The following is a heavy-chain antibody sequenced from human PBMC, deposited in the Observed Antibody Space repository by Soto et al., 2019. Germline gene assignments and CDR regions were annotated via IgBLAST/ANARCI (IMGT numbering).Heavy chain of an antibody. D-gene: IGHD3-10*01. J-gene: IGHJ5*02. CDR3: ARAPPYGSGSTNWFDP. Sequence: ASVKVSCKASGYTFTSYAMHWVRQAPGQRLEWMGWINAGNGNTKYSQKFQGRVTITRDTSASTAYMELSSLRSEDTAVYYCARAPPYGSGSTNWFDPWGQGTLVTVSS. CDR2: INAGNGNT. V-gene: IGHV1-3*01. CDR1: GYTFTSYA.